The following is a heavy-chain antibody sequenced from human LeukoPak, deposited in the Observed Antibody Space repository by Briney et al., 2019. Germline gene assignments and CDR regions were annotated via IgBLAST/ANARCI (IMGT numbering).Heavy chain of an antibody. D-gene: IGHD6-6*01. CDR1: GFTFSDYY. CDR2: ITSSDSTI. J-gene: IGHJ3*02. Sequence: GGSLRLSCAASGFTFSDYYMSWIRQAPGKGLEWASYITSSDSTIYYADSMKGRFTISRDNAKYSLFLQLDSLRAEDTALYYCARIGRPAAFDIWGQGTLVIVSS. V-gene: IGHV3-11*01. CDR3: ARIGRPAAFDI.